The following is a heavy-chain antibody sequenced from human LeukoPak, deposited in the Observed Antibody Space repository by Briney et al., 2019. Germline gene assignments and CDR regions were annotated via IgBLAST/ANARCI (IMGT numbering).Heavy chain of an antibody. V-gene: IGHV3-30*18. CDR3: AKDTQEMELLPYYFDY. Sequence: GGSLRLSCAASGFTFSSAVMHWVRQAPGKGLEWVAGISVDGNNKHYPDSEKGRFTISRDNSKNTLYLQMNGLRAEDTAVYYCAKDTQEMELLPYYFDYWGQGTLVTVSS. CDR1: GFTFSSAV. D-gene: IGHD1-26*01. CDR2: ISVDGNNK. J-gene: IGHJ4*02.